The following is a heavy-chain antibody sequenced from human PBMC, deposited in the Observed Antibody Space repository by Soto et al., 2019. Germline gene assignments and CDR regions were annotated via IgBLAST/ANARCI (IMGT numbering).Heavy chain of an antibody. CDR3: ASWLKEAGIGGNYYYGMDV. CDR1: GYTFTSYA. Sequence: ASVKVSCKASGYTFTSYAMHWVRQAPGQRLEWMAWINAGNGNTKYSQKFQGRVAITRDTSASTAYMELSSLRSEDTTVYYCASWLKEAGIGGNYYYGMDVWGQGTTVTVSS. V-gene: IGHV1-3*01. J-gene: IGHJ6*02. D-gene: IGHD6-19*01. CDR2: INAGNGNT.